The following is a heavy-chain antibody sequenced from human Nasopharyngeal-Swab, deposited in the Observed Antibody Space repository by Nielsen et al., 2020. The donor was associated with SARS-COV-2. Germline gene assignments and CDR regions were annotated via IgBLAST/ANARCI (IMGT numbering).Heavy chain of an antibody. J-gene: IGHJ4*02. V-gene: IGHV3-11*01. Sequence: GGSLRLSCAASGFTFSDYYMSWIRQARGKGLEWVSYISSSGSTIYYADSVKGRFTISRDNAKNSLYLQMNSLRAEDTAVYYCAREDTDYYDSSGYFDYWGQGTLVTVSS. CDR3: AREDTDYYDSSGYFDY. CDR1: GFTFSDYY. CDR2: ISSSGSTI. D-gene: IGHD3-22*01.